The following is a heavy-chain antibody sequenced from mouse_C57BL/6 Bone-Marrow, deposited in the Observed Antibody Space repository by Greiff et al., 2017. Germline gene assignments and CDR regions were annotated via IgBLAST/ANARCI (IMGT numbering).Heavy chain of an antibody. CDR3: ARGTKFITDY. CDR2: INPSSGYT. D-gene: IGHD1-1*01. V-gene: IGHV1-7*01. J-gene: IGHJ4*01. CDR1: GYTFTSYW. Sequence: QVQLQQSGAELAKPGASVKLSCKASGYTFTSYWMHWVKQRPGQGLEWIGYINPSSGYTKYNQKFKDKAKLTADKSSSTAYMQLSSLTYEDSAVYYCARGTKFITDYWGQGTSVTVSS.